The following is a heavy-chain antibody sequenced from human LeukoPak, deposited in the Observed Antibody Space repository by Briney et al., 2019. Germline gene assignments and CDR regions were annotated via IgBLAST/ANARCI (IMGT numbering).Heavy chain of an antibody. CDR3: ARGRIYGDY. J-gene: IGHJ4*02. CDR2: IYYSGST. D-gene: IGHD4-17*01. Sequence: SQTLSLTCTVSGGSISSYYWSWIRQPPGKGLEWIGYIYYSGSTNYNPSLKSRVTISVDTSKNQFSLKLSSVTAADTAVYYCARGRIYGDYWGQGTLVTVSS. V-gene: IGHV4-59*01. CDR1: GGSISSYY.